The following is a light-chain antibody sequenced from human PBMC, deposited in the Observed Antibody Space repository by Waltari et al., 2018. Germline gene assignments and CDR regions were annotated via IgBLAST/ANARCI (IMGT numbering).Light chain of an antibody. V-gene: IGLV2-8*01. CDR1: SSDVGGYNS. CDR3: TSYAGSNGLV. CDR2: EVT. J-gene: IGLJ2*01. Sequence: QSALTQPPSASGSPGQSVTISRTGTSSDVGGYNSASWYQLHPDKAPKLMIYEVTKRPSGVPDRFSGSKSGNTASLTVSGLQAEDEADYYCTSYAGSNGLVFGGGTKVTVL.